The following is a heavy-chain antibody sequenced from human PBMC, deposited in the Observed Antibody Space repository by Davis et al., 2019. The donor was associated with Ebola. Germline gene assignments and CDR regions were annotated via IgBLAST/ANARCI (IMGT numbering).Heavy chain of an antibody. V-gene: IGHV4-39*07. Sequence: MPSETLSLTCTVSGGSISSGDYYWSWIRQPPGKGLVWIGEINHSGSTNYNPSLKSRVTISVDTSKNQFSLKLSAVTAADTAVYYCARLVGATWSGAFDIWGQGTMVTVSS. CDR1: GGSISSGDYY. CDR2: INHSGST. CDR3: ARLVGATWSGAFDI. J-gene: IGHJ3*02. D-gene: IGHD1-26*01.